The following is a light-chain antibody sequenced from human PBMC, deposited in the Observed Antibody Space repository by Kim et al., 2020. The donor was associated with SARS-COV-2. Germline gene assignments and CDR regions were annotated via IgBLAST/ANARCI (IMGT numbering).Light chain of an antibody. J-gene: IGKJ4*01. CDR2: GAS. V-gene: IGKV1-33*01. CDR3: LQCDSLPLT. Sequence: DIQMTQSPSSLSASVGDSVVITCQASQDISDFLNWYQQTPGKAPKLLISGASTLEGGVPSRFSGGGSGTVFTFTISSLHPEDIGTYYCLQCDSLPLTFGGGTKVEIK. CDR1: QDISDF.